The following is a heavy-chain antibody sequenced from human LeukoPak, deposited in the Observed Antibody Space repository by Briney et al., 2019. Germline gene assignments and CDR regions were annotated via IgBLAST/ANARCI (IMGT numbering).Heavy chain of an antibody. Sequence: PGGSLRLSCAASGFTFDDYALHWVRQAPGKGLEWVSGITWNSGSRGYADSVKGRFSISRDNAKNSLYLQMNSLRPEDTALYYCAKGGIAKGGFNWFDAWGQGTLVTVSS. V-gene: IGHV3-9*01. CDR1: GFTFDDYA. J-gene: IGHJ5*02. CDR2: ITWNSGSR. CDR3: AKGGIAKGGFNWFDA. D-gene: IGHD6-13*01.